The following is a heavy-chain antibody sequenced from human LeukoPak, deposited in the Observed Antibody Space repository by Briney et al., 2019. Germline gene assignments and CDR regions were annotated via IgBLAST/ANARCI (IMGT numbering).Heavy chain of an antibody. CDR1: GFTFSSYS. CDR3: AKDSRITMIVVVIPPGIFDI. D-gene: IGHD3-22*01. J-gene: IGHJ3*02. Sequence: GGSLRLSCAASGFTFSSYSMNWVRQAPGKGLEWVSSISSSSSYIYYADSVKGRFTISRDNAKNSLYLQMNSLRAEDTAVYYCAKDSRITMIVVVIPPGIFDIWGQGTMVTVSS. CDR2: ISSSSSYI. V-gene: IGHV3-21*04.